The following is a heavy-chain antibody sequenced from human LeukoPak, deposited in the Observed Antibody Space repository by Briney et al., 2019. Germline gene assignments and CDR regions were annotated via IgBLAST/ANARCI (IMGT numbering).Heavy chain of an antibody. CDR2: ISSSSSYI. D-gene: IGHD1-26*01. CDR3: ATSGSYNWYFDL. CDR1: GFTFSSYG. Sequence: GGSLRLSCAASGFTFSSYGMHWVRQAPGKGLEWVSSISSSSSYIYYADSVKGRFTISRDNAKNSLYLQMNSLRAEDTAVYYCATSGSYNWYFDLWGRGTLVTVSS. V-gene: IGHV3-21*01. J-gene: IGHJ2*01.